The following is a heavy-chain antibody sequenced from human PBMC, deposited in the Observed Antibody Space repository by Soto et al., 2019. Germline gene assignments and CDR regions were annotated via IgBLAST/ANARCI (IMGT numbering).Heavy chain of an antibody. Sequence: PGGSLRLSCAASGFTFSNAWMNWVRQAPGKGLEWVGRIKSKTDGGTTDYTAPVKSRFTISRDDSKNTLYLQINRLKTEYTAVYYCTTIFCHGPSCYVFYYYYGMDVWGQGTTVTVSS. V-gene: IGHV3-15*07. CDR2: IKSKTDGGTT. J-gene: IGHJ6*02. CDR3: TTIFCHGPSCYVFYYYYGMDV. D-gene: IGHD2-2*01. CDR1: GFTFSNAW.